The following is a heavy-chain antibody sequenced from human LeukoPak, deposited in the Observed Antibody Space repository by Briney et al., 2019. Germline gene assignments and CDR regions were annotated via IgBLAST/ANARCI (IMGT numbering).Heavy chain of an antibody. V-gene: IGHV3-53*01. J-gene: IGHJ6*02. CDR1: GFTVSSNY. D-gene: IGHD6-19*01. Sequence: GGSLRLSCAASGFTVSSNYMSWVRQAPGKGLEWVSVIYSGGSTYYADSVKGRFTISRDNSKNTLYLQMNSLRAEDTAVYYCASPSGAGWLAPHYYYYYGMDVWGQGTTVTVSS. CDR2: IYSGGST. CDR3: ASPSGAGWLAPHYYYYYGMDV.